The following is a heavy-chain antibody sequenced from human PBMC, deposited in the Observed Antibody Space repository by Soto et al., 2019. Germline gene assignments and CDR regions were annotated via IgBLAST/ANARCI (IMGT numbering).Heavy chain of an antibody. V-gene: IGHV1-18*01. J-gene: IGHJ4*02. CDR1: GYTFTSSG. CDR2: ISAYNGNT. CDR3: AREYYESIRAYFDY. Sequence: ASVKVSCKASGYTFTSSGISWVRQAPGQGLERMGWISAYNGNTNYAQKLQGRVTITTDTSTSTAYTELRSLRSEDTALYYCAREYYESIRAYFDYCGQGTLVTVSS. D-gene: IGHD3-22*01.